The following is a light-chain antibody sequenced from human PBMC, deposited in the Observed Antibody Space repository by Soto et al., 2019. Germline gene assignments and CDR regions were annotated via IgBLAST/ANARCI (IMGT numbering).Light chain of an antibody. CDR3: QQRLNWPLT. Sequence: EIVLTQSPATLSLSPGERATLSCRASQSVSSFFVWYQQKRGQAPRLLIYAASKRATGIPARFSGSGSGTAFTLTLSRLEPEEFAVYYYQQRLNWPLTFGGGTTVEIK. V-gene: IGKV3-11*01. CDR2: AAS. CDR1: QSVSSF. J-gene: IGKJ4*01.